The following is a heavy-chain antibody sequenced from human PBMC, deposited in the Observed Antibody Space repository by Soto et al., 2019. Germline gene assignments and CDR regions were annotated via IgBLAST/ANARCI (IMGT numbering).Heavy chain of an antibody. Sequence: QVQLVQSGAEVKKPGSSVKVSCKASGGNFSSYAISWVRQAPGQGIEWMGGIIPIFGTANYAQKFLGRVTIPSDESTSTAYIDLSILSSEDTNVYYCAAPRARGCYSAYYYGMDDWGQGTTVTVS. CDR1: GGNFSSYA. D-gene: IGHD2-15*01. J-gene: IGHJ6*02. CDR3: AAPRARGCYSAYYYGMDD. CDR2: IIPIFGTA. V-gene: IGHV1-69*01.